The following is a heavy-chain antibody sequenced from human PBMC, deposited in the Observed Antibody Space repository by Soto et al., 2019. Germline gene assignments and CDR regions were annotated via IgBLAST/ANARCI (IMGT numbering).Heavy chain of an antibody. CDR2: ISSSGSTI. V-gene: IGHV3-11*01. D-gene: IGHD6-6*01. CDR1: GFTFSDYY. CDR3: ARAAEYGAARAPGEYGMDV. Sequence: GSLRLSCAASGFTFSDYYVSWIRQAPGKGLERVSYISSSGSTIYYADSVKGRFTISRDNAKNSLYLQMNSLRAEDTAVYYCARAAEYGAARAPGEYGMDVWGQGTTVTVSS. J-gene: IGHJ6*02.